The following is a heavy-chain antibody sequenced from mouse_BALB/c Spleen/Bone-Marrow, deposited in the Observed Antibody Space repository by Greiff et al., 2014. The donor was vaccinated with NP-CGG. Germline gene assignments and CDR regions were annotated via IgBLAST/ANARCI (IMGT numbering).Heavy chain of an antibody. J-gene: IGHJ4*01. CDR2: IYPGTGTT. D-gene: IGHD2-10*02. Sequence: QVQLQQSGAELVRPGASVKLSCTTSGYIFTSYWIHWVKQRSGQGLEWIARIYPGTGTTFYNEKFKGKATLTADQSSSTAYLQLSSLKSEDSAAYFCAREYGNYNYALDYWGQGTSVTVSS. CDR1: GYIFTSYW. V-gene: IGHV1S132*01. CDR3: AREYGNYNYALDY.